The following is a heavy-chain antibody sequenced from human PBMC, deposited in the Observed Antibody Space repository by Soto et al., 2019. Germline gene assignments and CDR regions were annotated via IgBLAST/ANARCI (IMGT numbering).Heavy chain of an antibody. V-gene: IGHV4-30-2*01. CDR2: IYQSGVT. D-gene: IGHD6-19*01. CDR3: AGMPYTSGLRFDP. CDR1: GDSYSISTYS. Sequence: PSETRSRTWNMSGDSYSISTYSWIWIRQPPGKALQWIGFIYQSGVTSYNPSLASRVSISLDRSNNQCSLKLKSVTAADTAVYFCAGMPYTSGLRFDPWGPGTLVTVSS. J-gene: IGHJ5*02.